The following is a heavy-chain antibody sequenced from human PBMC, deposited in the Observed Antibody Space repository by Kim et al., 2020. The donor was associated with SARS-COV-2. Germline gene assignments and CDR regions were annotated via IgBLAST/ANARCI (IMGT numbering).Heavy chain of an antibody. D-gene: IGHD6-13*01. J-gene: IGHJ4*02. CDR3: ARLEYWSSWPYYFDY. Sequence: PSFQGQVTISADKSISTAYLQWSSLKASDTAMYYCARLEYWSSWPYYFDYWGQGTLVTVSS. V-gene: IGHV5-51*01.